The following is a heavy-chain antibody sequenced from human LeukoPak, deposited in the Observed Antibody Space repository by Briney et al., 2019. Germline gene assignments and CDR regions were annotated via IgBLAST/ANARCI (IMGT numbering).Heavy chain of an antibody. V-gene: IGHV1-2*02. CDR2: VNPNSGDT. CDR3: ARDFGRIRLPGVVIVEDWFDP. J-gene: IGHJ5*02. D-gene: IGHD3-3*01. Sequence: ASVKVSCEASGYSFSDYYMHWVRQAPGQGLEWMGWVNPNSGDTNYAQKFQGRVTMTVDTSITTAYMDLSGLTSDDTAVYYCARDFGRIRLPGVVIVEDWFDPWGQGTLVTVSS. CDR1: GYSFSDYY.